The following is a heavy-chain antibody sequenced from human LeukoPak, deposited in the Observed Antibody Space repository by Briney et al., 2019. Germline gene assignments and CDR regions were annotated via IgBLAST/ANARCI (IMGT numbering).Heavy chain of an antibody. CDR2: ISYDGSNK. CDR3: ARVEWRTTGTTWQYNWFDP. V-gene: IGHV3-30*04. D-gene: IGHD1-1*01. CDR1: GYTFTGYY. J-gene: IGHJ5*02. Sequence: SCKASGYTFTGYYMHWVRQAPGKGLEWVAFISYDGSNKYYADSVKGRFTISRDNSKNTLYLQMNSLRSEDTAVYYCARVEWRTTGTTWQYNWFDPWGQGTLVTVSS.